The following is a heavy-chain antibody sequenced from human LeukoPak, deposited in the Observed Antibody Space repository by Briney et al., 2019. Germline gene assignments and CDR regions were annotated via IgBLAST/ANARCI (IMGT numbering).Heavy chain of an antibody. V-gene: IGHV3-23*01. CDR3: AKPQYCSPSSCYAFDL. Sequence: QPGGSLRLSCAASGFAFSSFSMNWVRQAPGKGLEWVSTISTSGAATYYTDSVEGRFTISRDNSKNTLYLQMNSLRAEDTAIYYCAKPQYCSPSSCYAFDLWGQGTMVTVSS. CDR2: ISTSGAAT. CDR1: GFAFSSFS. J-gene: IGHJ3*01. D-gene: IGHD2-2*01.